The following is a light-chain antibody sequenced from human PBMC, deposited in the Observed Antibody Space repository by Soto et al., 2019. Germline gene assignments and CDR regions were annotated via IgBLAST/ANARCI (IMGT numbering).Light chain of an antibody. Sequence: DIQMTQSPSTLSASVGDRVTITCRASQSISNWLAWYQQKLGKAPKLLIYKASSLESGVPSRFSGSGSGTEFTLTISSLQTDDFATYYCQQYNTYPRTFRSGTKV. CDR2: KAS. CDR3: QQYNTYPRT. J-gene: IGKJ4*01. CDR1: QSISNW. V-gene: IGKV1-5*03.